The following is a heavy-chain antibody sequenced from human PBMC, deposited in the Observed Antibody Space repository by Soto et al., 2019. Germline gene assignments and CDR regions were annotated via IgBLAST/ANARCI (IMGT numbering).Heavy chain of an antibody. CDR1: GFNFSNFA. Sequence: GGSLRLSCAASGFNFSNFAMSWVRQAPGKGLEWVSGISNSGGTTYYADSVKGRFTISRDNSKNTLHLHMSGLTTEDTAVYYCAKLTWIQLWSRNCVLDYWGHGTLVTVSS. D-gene: IGHD5-18*01. CDR2: ISNSGGTT. CDR3: AKLTWIQLWSRNCVLDY. V-gene: IGHV3-23*01. J-gene: IGHJ4*01.